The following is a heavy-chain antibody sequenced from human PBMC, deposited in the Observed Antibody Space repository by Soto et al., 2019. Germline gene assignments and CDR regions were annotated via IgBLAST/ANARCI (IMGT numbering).Heavy chain of an antibody. CDR2: ISGSGGST. D-gene: IGHD1-26*01. V-gene: IGHV3-23*01. CDR1: GFSFGSYA. CDR3: VKGGSYLPFDGFDI. J-gene: IGHJ3*02. Sequence: EVQLLESGGGLGQPGGSLRLSCAASGFSFGSYAMSWVRQAPGKGLEWVSGISGSGGSTYYADSVKGRFTISRDNSKNTLYLQTNSLRAEDTAVYYCVKGGSYLPFDGFDIWGQGTMVTVSS.